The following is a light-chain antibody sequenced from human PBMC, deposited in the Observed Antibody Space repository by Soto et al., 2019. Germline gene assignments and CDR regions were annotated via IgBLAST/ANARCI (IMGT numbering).Light chain of an antibody. CDR3: SSYTSSSTYV. Sequence: QSVLTQPASVSGSPGQSIAISCTGTSSDVGGYNLVSWYQQHPGKAPKLMIYDVTNRPSGVSDRFSGSKSGNTASLTISGLQAEDEADYYCSSYTSSSTYVFGTGTKVTVL. J-gene: IGLJ1*01. CDR2: DVT. V-gene: IGLV2-14*03. CDR1: SSDVGGYNL.